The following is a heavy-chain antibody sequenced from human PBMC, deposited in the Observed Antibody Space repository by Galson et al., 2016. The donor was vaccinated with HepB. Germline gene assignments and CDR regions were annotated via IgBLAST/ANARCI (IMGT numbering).Heavy chain of an antibody. Sequence: SVKVSCKASGYTFTSHAMPWVRQAPGQRLEWMGWINAGNGITKYSQKFQGRVTITRDTSASTAYMELSSLRSEDTALYYCARDRKTDYDFWSGTDVWGQGTTVTVSS. CDR2: INAGNGIT. CDR3: ARDRKTDYDFWSGTDV. D-gene: IGHD3-3*01. V-gene: IGHV1-3*01. J-gene: IGHJ6*02. CDR1: GYTFTSHA.